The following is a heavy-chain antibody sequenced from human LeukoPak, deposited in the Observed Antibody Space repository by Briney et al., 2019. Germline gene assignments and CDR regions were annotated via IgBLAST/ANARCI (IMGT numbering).Heavy chain of an antibody. Sequence: PGRSLRLSCAASGFTFSSYGMHWVRQAPGRGLEWVAVISYDGSNKYYADSVKGRFTISGDNSKNTLYLQMNSLRAEDTAVYYPAKSNRDNIVVVPAALRDYYFDYCGQGTLVTVSS. D-gene: IGHD2-2*01. CDR1: GFTFSSYG. V-gene: IGHV3-30*18. CDR2: ISYDGSNK. CDR3: AKSNRDNIVVVPAALRDYYFDY. J-gene: IGHJ4*02.